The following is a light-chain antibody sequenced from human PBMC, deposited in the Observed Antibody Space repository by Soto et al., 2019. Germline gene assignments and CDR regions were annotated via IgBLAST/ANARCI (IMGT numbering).Light chain of an antibody. J-gene: IGLJ3*02. Sequence: QPVLTQSPSASASLGASVKLTCTLTSGHNTYAIAWHQRQPEKGPRYLMKLNSDGSHYKGDGIPDRFSASSSGAERYLTISSLQSEDEAEYYCQAWDTVFQGVFGGGTKLTVL. CDR3: QAWDTVFQGV. CDR2: LNSDGSH. V-gene: IGLV4-69*01. CDR1: SGHNTYA.